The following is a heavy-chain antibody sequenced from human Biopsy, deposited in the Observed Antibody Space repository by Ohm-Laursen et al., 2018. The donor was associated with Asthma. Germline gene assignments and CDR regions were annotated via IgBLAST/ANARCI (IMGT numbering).Heavy chain of an antibody. CDR3: ARAVDYSHYYGVDV. Sequence: SVKVSCKTSGHTFNSAGITWVRQAPGQGLEWMGWISVYNGNTKVAQKLQDRVTMITDTSTSTAYMELRSLRSDDTAVYFCARAVDYSHYYGVDVWGQGTTVTVS. CDR1: GHTFNSAG. V-gene: IGHV1-18*01. D-gene: IGHD3-10*01. CDR2: ISVYNGNT. J-gene: IGHJ6*02.